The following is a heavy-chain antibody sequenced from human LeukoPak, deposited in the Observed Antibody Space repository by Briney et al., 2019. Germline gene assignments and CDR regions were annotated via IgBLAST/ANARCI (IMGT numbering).Heavy chain of an antibody. D-gene: IGHD4-17*01. J-gene: IGHJ4*02. CDR2: IRGSDGST. V-gene: IGHV3-23*01. CDR1: GFPFSTYA. CDR3: AKDVYGDYGGLDY. Sequence: GGSLRLSCAASGFPFSTYAMSWVRQAPGKGLEWVSSIRGSDGSTYYADSVKGRFAISRDNSKNTLYLQMNSLRAEDTDVYYCAKDVYGDYGGLDYWGQRTLVTVSS.